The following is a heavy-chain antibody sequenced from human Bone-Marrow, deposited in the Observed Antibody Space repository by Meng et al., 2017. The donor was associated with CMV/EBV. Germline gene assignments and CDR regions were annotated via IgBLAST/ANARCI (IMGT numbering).Heavy chain of an antibody. D-gene: IGHD3-3*01. CDR3: AKWGHYDLGAFEF. Sequence: GGSLRLSCAASGSTFSSYAMSWVRQIPGKGLEWISLIYSGGTNTYYADSVKGRFTISRDNSKNTLYLQMNSLRPEDTALYYCAKWGHYDLGAFEFWGQGTMVTVSS. CDR2: IYSGGTNT. V-gene: IGHV3-23*03. J-gene: IGHJ3*01. CDR1: GSTFSSYA.